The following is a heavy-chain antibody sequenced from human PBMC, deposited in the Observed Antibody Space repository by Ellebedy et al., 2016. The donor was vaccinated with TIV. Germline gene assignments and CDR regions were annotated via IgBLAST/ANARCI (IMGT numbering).Heavy chain of an antibody. J-gene: IGHJ3*02. CDR3: ARDWAMATINFAFDI. V-gene: IGHV4-59*10. CDR1: GGSFSGYY. Sequence: SETLSLXXAVYGGSFSGYYWRWIRQPPGKGLEWIGRIYTSGSTNYNPSLKSRLTMSVDTSKNQLSLRLSSVTAADTAVYYCARDWAMATINFAFDIWGQGTMVAVSS. D-gene: IGHD5-24*01. CDR2: IYTSGST.